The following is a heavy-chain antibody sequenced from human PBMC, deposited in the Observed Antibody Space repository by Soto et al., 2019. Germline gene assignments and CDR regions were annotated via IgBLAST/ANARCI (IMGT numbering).Heavy chain of an antibody. CDR1: GGSISSYY. Sequence: PSETLSLTCTVSGGSISSYYWSWIRQPPGKGLEWIGYIYYSGSTNYNPSLKSRVTISVDTSKNQISLKMSSVTAADTAVYYCVRHLSRYCSSTSCTNWFDPWGQGTLVTVSS. CDR2: IYYSGST. CDR3: VRHLSRYCSSTSCTNWFDP. D-gene: IGHD2-2*01. V-gene: IGHV4-59*01. J-gene: IGHJ5*02.